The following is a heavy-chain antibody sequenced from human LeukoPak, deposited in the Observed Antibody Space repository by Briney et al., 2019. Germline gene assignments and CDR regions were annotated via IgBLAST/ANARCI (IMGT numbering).Heavy chain of an antibody. CDR1: GFTFSDTW. D-gene: IGHD6-13*01. Sequence: GGSLRLSCAASGFTFSDTWMHWVRQAPGEGLVWVSRIRSDGSDTRYAESVKGRFTISRDNAENSLYLQMNSLRAEDTAVYYCARDLMGIAYRGAFYYWGQGTLVTVSS. CDR3: ARDLMGIAYRGAFYY. J-gene: IGHJ4*02. CDR2: IRSDGSDT. V-gene: IGHV3-74*01.